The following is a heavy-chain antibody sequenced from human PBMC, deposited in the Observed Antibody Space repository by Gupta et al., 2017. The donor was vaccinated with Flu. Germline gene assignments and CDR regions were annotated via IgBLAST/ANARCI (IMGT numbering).Heavy chain of an antibody. J-gene: IGHJ4*02. V-gene: IGHV3-30*03. CDR1: GFTSITFG. CDR2: ISYDGSNK. CDR3: AIPENYYDSSGYYYEGVY. D-gene: IGHD3-22*01. Sequence: QVQLVESGGGVVQPGRSLRLSCAASGFTSITFGMHWVRQAPGKGLEWVAVISYDGSNKYYADSVKGRFTISRDNSKNTLYLQMNSLRAEDTAVYYCAIPENYYDSSGYYYEGVYWGQGTLVTVSS.